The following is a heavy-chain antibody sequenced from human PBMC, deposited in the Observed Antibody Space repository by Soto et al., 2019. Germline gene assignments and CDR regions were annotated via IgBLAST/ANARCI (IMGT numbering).Heavy chain of an antibody. V-gene: IGHV4-31*03. CDR1: GGSISSGGYY. CDR3: AREPITMIVHKKSFDI. D-gene: IGHD3-22*01. J-gene: IGHJ3*02. Sequence: SETLSLTCTVSGGSISSGGYYWSWIRQHPGKGLEWIGYIYYSGSTYYNPSLKSRVTISVDTSKNQFSLKLSSVTAADTAVYYCAREPITMIVHKKSFDIWGQGTMVT. CDR2: IYYSGST.